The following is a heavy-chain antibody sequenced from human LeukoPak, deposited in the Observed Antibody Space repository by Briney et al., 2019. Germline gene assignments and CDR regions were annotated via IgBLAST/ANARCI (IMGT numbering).Heavy chain of an antibody. CDR1: GFTFSSHS. D-gene: IGHD2-2*01. J-gene: IGHJ6*03. CDR2: ISGSSSYI. Sequence: GGSLRLSCAVSGFTFSSHSMNWVRQAPGKGLEWVSSISGSSSYIYYADSVKGRFTISRDNAKNSLYLQMNSLRAEDTALYYCARARFNFCSSTSCLLSDYYYMDVWGKGTTVTVSS. V-gene: IGHV3-21*04. CDR3: ARARFNFCSSTSCLLSDYYYMDV.